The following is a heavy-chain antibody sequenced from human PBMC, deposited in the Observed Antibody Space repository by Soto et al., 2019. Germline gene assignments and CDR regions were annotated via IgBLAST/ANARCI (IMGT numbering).Heavy chain of an antibody. CDR1: GFTFIRLG. Sequence: QVQLVESGGGVVQPGTSLRLSCAASGFTFIRLGMNWVRQTPGKGLEWLAVILNDASGHWYADSVKGRFTISRDNFENTLYLQMNGLRLEDTAMYYCARDDDYPDNGFDYWGQGTLVTVSS. CDR3: ARDDDYPDNGFDY. V-gene: IGHV3-33*01. D-gene: IGHD4-17*01. CDR2: ILNDASGH. J-gene: IGHJ4*02.